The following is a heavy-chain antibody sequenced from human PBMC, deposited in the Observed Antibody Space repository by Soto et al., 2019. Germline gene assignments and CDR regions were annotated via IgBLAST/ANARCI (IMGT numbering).Heavy chain of an antibody. CDR1: GFTFSNYA. D-gene: IGHD5-18*01. CDR3: AKERYSFGPRFTDY. Sequence: EVRLLESGGDLVQPGGSLRLSCAASGFTFSNYAMSWVRQAPGKGLEWVSAISGSGDGTYYADSVKGRFPIPRDNYNNKLYLQMNSLRVEDTAVYYCAKERYSFGPRFTDYWGQGTLVTLSS. J-gene: IGHJ4*02. V-gene: IGHV3-23*01. CDR2: ISGSGDGT.